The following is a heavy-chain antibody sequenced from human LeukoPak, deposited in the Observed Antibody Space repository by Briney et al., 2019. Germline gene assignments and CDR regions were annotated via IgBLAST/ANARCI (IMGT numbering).Heavy chain of an antibody. Sequence: ASVNVSCKASGYTFTSYGISWVRQAPGQGLEWMGWISAYNGNTNYAQKLQGRVTMTTDTSASTAYMELSSLRSEDTAVYYCASIAAAGTQIDYWGQGTLVTVSS. CDR3: ASIAAAGTQIDY. V-gene: IGHV1-18*01. D-gene: IGHD6-13*01. CDR2: ISAYNGNT. J-gene: IGHJ4*02. CDR1: GYTFTSYG.